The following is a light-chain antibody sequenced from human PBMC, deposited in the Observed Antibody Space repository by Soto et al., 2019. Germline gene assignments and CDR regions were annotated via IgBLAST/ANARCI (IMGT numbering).Light chain of an antibody. J-gene: IGKJ1*01. CDR1: QILVHNDGTTY. Sequence: DIVMTQTPLSSPVTLGQAASISCRSSQILVHNDGTTYLSWFQQRPGQPPRRLNYKVSDRFSGVPDRFRGRGGGTDFTLTISRVEAEDVGVYYCMQATQSSGTFGEGTKVEI. CDR2: KVS. CDR3: MQATQSSGT. V-gene: IGKV2-24*01.